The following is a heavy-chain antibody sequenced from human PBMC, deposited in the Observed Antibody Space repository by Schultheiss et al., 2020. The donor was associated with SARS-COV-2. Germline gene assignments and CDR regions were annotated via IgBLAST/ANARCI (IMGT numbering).Heavy chain of an antibody. CDR3: AKGVGYYGSGGVGVDY. D-gene: IGHD3-10*01. V-gene: IGHV3-23*01. CDR2: ISGGGGST. J-gene: IGHJ4*02. Sequence: GGSLRLSCAASGFTFSSYAMSWVRQAPGKGLEWVSAISGGGGSTYYADSVKGQFTISRDNSKNTLYLQMNSLSAEDTAVYYCAKGVGYYGSGGVGVDYWGQGTLVTVSS. CDR1: GFTFSSYA.